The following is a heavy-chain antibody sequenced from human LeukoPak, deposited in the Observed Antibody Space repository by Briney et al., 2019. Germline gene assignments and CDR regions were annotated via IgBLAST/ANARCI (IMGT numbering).Heavy chain of an antibody. J-gene: IGHJ3*02. CDR1: GFIFSTYG. Sequence: GGSLILSCAASGFIFSTYGMSWVRQAPGEGLEWVSSISGSGGSTYYADSVKGRFTISRDNSKNTLYLQMNSLRAEDTAIYYCAKCYYCGTGKDAFDIWGQGTMVTVSS. V-gene: IGHV3-23*01. CDR2: ISGSGGST. CDR3: AKCYYCGTGKDAFDI. D-gene: IGHD3-10*01.